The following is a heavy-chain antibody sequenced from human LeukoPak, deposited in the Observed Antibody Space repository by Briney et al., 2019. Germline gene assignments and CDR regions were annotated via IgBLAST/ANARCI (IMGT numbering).Heavy chain of an antibody. CDR1: GFTFTSYT. V-gene: IGHV3-21*01. CDR2: ISSSSSYI. Sequence: GGSLRLSCAASGFTFTSYTMTWVRQAPGKGLEWVSSISSSSSYIYYADSVKGRFTISRDNAKNSLYLQMNSLRAEDTAVYYCARRQTLIVDNGMDVWGQGTTVTVSS. J-gene: IGHJ6*02. D-gene: IGHD3-22*01. CDR3: ARRQTLIVDNGMDV.